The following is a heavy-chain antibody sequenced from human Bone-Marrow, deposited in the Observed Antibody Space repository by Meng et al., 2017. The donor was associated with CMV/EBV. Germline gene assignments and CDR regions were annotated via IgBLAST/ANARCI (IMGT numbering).Heavy chain of an antibody. J-gene: IGHJ6*01. CDR2: INPNSGGA. V-gene: IGHV1-2*02. CDR3: ARQRVGGYYYYGMDV. CDR1: GYTFTGYY. D-gene: IGHD3-16*01. Sequence: ASVKVSCKASGYTFTGYYMHWVRQAPGQGLEWMGWINPNSGGANYAQKFQGRVTMTRDTSISTAYMELRRLRSDDTAVYYCARQRVGGYYYYGMDVWGQGTTVTVSS.